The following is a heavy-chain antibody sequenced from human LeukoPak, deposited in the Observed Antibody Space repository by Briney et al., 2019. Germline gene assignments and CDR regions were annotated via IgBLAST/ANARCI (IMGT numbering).Heavy chain of an antibody. V-gene: IGHV3-74*01. CDR3: VSFYETY. Sequence: GGSLTLSCAASGNYWMHWVRQAPGKGLVWVSHINSDGSWTSYADSVKGRFTISKDNAKNTVYLQMNNLRAEDTAVYYCVSFYETYWGRGTLVTVSS. CDR2: INSDGSWT. J-gene: IGHJ4*02. D-gene: IGHD2-2*01. CDR1: GNYW.